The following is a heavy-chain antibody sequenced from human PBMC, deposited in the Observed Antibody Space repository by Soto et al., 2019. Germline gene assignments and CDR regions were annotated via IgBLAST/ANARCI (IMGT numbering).Heavy chain of an antibody. CDR3: ARHGPYRMLDEVGMDV. CDR1: GYSFTSYW. J-gene: IGHJ6*02. V-gene: IGHV5-51*01. Sequence: GESLKISCKGSGYSFTSYWIGWVRQMPGKGLEWMGIIYPGDSDTRYSPSFQGQVTTSADKSISTAYLQWSSLKASDTAMYYCARHGPYRMLDEVGMDVWGQGTTVTVSS. CDR2: IYPGDSDT. D-gene: IGHD3-16*01.